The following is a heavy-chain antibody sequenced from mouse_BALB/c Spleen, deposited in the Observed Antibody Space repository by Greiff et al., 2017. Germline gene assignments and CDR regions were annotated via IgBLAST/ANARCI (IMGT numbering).Heavy chain of an antibody. CDR1: GFAFSSYD. CDR3: AKPYDGFHCAY. V-gene: IGHV5-12-1*01. D-gene: IGHD2-3*01. J-gene: IGHJ3*01. CDR2: ISSGGGST. Sequence: EVKVVESGGGLVKPGGSLKLSCAASGFAFSSYDMSWVRQTPEKRLEWVAYISSGGGSTYYPDTVKGRFTISRDNAKNTLYLQMSSLKSEDTSMYYGAKPYDGFHCAYWGQGTLGTVSA.